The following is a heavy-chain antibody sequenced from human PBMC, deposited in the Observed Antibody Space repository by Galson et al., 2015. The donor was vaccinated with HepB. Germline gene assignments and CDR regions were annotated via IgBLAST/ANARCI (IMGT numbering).Heavy chain of an antibody. CDR3: AREGVGYYDSDRAFDI. V-gene: IGHV3-33*01. CDR1: GFTFSSYG. J-gene: IGHJ3*02. D-gene: IGHD3-22*01. CDR2: IWYDGSNK. Sequence: SLRLSCAASGFTFSSYGMHWVRQAPGKGLEWVAVIWYDGSNKYYADSVKGRFTISRDNSKNTLYLQMNSLRAEDTAVYYCAREGVGYYDSDRAFDIWGQGTMVTVSS.